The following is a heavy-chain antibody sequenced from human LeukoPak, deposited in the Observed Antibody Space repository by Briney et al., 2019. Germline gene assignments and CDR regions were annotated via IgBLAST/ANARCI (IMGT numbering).Heavy chain of an antibody. V-gene: IGHV3-30*04. D-gene: IGHD1-26*01. J-gene: IGHJ4*02. CDR2: ISYDGSNK. Sequence: GGSLRLSCAASGFTFSSYAMHWVRQAPGKGLEWVAVISYDGSNKYYADSVKGRFTISRDNSKNTLYLQMNSLRAEDTAVYYCARTPIAERIVGATYFDYWGQGTLVTVSS. CDR3: ARTPIAERIVGATYFDY. CDR1: GFTFSSYA.